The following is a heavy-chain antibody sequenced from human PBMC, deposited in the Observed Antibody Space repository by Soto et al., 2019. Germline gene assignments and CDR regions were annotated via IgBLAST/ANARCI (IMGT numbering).Heavy chain of an antibody. Sequence: GASVKVSCKASGFTFTSSAMQWVRQARGQRLEWIGWIVVGSGNTNYAQKFQERVTITRDMSTSTAYMELSSLRSEDTAVYYCAAGLSAPAPSFWSGAYYYMDVWGKGTTVTVSS. CDR1: GFTFTSSA. J-gene: IGHJ6*03. CDR3: AAGLSAPAPSFWSGAYYYMDV. CDR2: IVVGSGNT. V-gene: IGHV1-58*02. D-gene: IGHD3-3*01.